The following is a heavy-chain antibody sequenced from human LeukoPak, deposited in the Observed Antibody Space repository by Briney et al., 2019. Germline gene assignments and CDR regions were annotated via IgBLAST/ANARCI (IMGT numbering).Heavy chain of an antibody. V-gene: IGHV3-23*01. CDR3: ARDEYSRSHDY. J-gene: IGHJ4*02. CDR2: ISGSGCST. Sequence: GGSLRLSCAASGFTFSSHDMSWVRQAPGKGLEWVSPISGSGCSTHYGDSVKGRFTISRDSSRNTLYLQMNSLRAEDTAVYYCARDEYSRSHDYWGQGTLVTVSS. CDR1: GFTFSSHD. D-gene: IGHD6-13*01.